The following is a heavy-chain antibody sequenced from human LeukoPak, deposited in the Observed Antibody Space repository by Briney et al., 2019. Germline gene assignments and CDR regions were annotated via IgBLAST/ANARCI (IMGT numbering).Heavy chain of an antibody. CDR3: SKRSSWYGGWFDP. CDR1: GGSISSSSYY. D-gene: IGHD6-13*01. Sequence: SETLSLTCTVSGGSISSSSYYWGWIRQPPGKGLEWIGSIYYSGSTYYNPSLKSRVTISVDTSKNQFSLELSSVTAADTAVYYCSKRSSWYGGWFDPWGQGTLVTVSS. CDR2: IYYSGST. V-gene: IGHV4-39*07. J-gene: IGHJ5*02.